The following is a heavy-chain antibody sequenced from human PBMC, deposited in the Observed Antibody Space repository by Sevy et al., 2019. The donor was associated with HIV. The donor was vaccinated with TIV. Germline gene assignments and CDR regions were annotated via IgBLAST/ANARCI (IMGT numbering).Heavy chain of an antibody. J-gene: IGHJ6*02. CDR2: ISSSSTYI. V-gene: IGHV3-21*01. D-gene: IGHD2-15*01. CDR1: GGSISSYY. Sequence: GGSLRLSCTVSGGSISSYYWSWIRQPPGKGLEWVSSISSSSTYIYYADSVKGRFTISRDNAKNSLYLQMSSLRAEDTAVYYCARDLVIPATTDYFYYGMDVWGQGTTVTVSS. CDR3: ARDLVIPATTDYFYYGMDV.